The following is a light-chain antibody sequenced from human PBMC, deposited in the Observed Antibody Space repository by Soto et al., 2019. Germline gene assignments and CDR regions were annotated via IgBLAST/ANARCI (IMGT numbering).Light chain of an antibody. J-gene: IGLJ1*01. CDR2: DNS. Sequence: QSVLTQPPSVSGAPGQRVTISCTGSSSNIGAGYDVHWYQQLPGTAPKLLIYDNSNRPSGVPDRFSGSKSGASASLAITGLQAEDEADSYCQSYDRSLSGSRVFGTGTKVTVL. CDR1: SSNIGAGYD. V-gene: IGLV1-40*01. CDR3: QSYDRSLSGSRV.